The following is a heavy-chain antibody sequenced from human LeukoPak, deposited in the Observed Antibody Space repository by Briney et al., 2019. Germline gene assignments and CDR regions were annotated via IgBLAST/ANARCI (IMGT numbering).Heavy chain of an antibody. D-gene: IGHD2-8*02. V-gene: IGHV3-33*08. Sequence: GGSLRLSCAASGFTFSSYAMHWVRQAPGKGLEWVAVIWYDGSNKYYADSVKGRFTISRDNSKNTLYLQMNSLRAEDTAVYYCARDAQTGYWDYWGQGTLVTVSS. J-gene: IGHJ4*02. CDR2: IWYDGSNK. CDR3: ARDAQTGYWDY. CDR1: GFTFSSYA.